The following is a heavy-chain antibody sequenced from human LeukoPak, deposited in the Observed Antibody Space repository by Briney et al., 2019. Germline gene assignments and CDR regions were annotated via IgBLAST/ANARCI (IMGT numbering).Heavy chain of an antibody. CDR2: ISGSGGST. V-gene: IGHV3-23*01. CDR1: GFTFSSYA. D-gene: IGHD5-24*01. CDR3: ARWLQLRGCFDY. J-gene: IGHJ4*02. Sequence: GGSLRLSCAASGFTFSSYAMSWVRQAPGKGLEWVSAISGSGGSTYYADSVKGRFTISRDNSKNTLCLQMNSLRAEDTAVYYCARWLQLRGCFDYWGQGTLVTVSS.